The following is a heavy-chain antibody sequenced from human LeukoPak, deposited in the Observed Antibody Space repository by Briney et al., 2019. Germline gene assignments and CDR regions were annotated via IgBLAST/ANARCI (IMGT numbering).Heavy chain of an antibody. D-gene: IGHD3-22*01. CDR2: IYYSGST. CDR3: ASTYYDSLVV. CDR1: GGSISSYY. V-gene: IGHV4-59*01. J-gene: IGHJ4*02. Sequence: SSETLSLTCTVSGGSISSYYWSWIRQPPGKGLEWIGYIYYSGSTNYNPSLKSRVTISVDTSKNQFSLKLSSVTAADTAVYYCASTYYDSLVVWGQGTLVTVSS.